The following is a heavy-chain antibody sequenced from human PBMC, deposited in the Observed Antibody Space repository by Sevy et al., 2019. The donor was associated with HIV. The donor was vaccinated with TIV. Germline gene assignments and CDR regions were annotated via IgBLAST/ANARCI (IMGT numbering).Heavy chain of an antibody. J-gene: IGHJ3*02. CDR3: AKDRGVIVLMGYGFAFDI. CDR2: ISGSGGST. CDR1: GFTFSRYA. Sequence: GGSLRLSCAASGFTFSRYAMNWLRQAPGKGLEWVSTISGSGGSTYYADSVKGRFTISRDNSKNTLDLQMNSLRAEDTAVYYCAKDRGVIVLMGYGFAFDIWGQGTMVTVSS. V-gene: IGHV3-23*01. D-gene: IGHD2-8*01.